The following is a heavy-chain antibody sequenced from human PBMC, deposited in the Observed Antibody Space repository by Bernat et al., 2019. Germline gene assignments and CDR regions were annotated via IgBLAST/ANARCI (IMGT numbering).Heavy chain of an antibody. V-gene: IGHV4-59*01. CDR1: GGSISSYY. J-gene: IGHJ5*02. Sequence: QVQLQESGPGLVKPSETLSLTCTVSGGSISSYYWSWIRQPPGKGLEWIGYIYYSGSTNYNPSLKSRVTISVDTSKNPFYLKLGSVTAADTAVYYCARGGGVCSSTSCYAGWFDPWGQGTLVTVSS. D-gene: IGHD2-2*01. CDR3: ARGGGVCSSTSCYAGWFDP. CDR2: IYYSGST.